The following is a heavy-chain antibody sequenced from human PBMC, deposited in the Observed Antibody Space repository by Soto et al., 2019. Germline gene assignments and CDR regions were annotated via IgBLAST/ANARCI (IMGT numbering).Heavy chain of an antibody. CDR3: ARDRRHSSGSNYYFDY. CDR2: IYYSGST. J-gene: IGHJ4*02. D-gene: IGHD6-19*01. V-gene: IGHV4-59*01. Sequence: QVQLQESGPGLVKPSETLSLTCTVSGGSISSYYWSWIRQPPGKGLEWIGYIYYSGSTNYNPSLKSRVTISVDTSKNQFSLKLSSVTAADTAVYYCARDRRHSSGSNYYFDYWGQGTLVTVSS. CDR1: GGSISSYY.